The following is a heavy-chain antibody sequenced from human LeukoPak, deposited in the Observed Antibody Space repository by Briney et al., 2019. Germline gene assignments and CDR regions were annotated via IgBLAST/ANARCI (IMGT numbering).Heavy chain of an antibody. J-gene: IGHJ5*02. V-gene: IGHV4-31*03. Sequence: SETLSLTCTVSGGSISSGNYYWSWIRQPPGKGLEWIGNIYDSGSTYYNPSLKSRVTISVDTSKNQFSLKLSSVTAADTAVYYCARASPTTNKGAYGWFDPWGQGTLVTVSS. D-gene: IGHD1-14*01. CDR2: IYDSGST. CDR1: GGSISSGNYY. CDR3: ARASPTTNKGAYGWFDP.